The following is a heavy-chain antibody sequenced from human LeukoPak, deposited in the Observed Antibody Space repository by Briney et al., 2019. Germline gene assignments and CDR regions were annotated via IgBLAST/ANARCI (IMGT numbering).Heavy chain of an antibody. D-gene: IGHD2-15*01. Sequence: GGSLRLSCAASGFTFDDYGMSWVRQAPGKGLEWVSGINWNGDITSYADSVKGRFTISRDNAKNSLYLQMNSLRAEDTAVYYCAREGCSGGSCYSGRFYYYYMDVWGKGTTVTISS. CDR3: AREGCSGGSCYSGRFYYYYMDV. V-gene: IGHV3-20*04. CDR2: INWNGDIT. CDR1: GFTFDDYG. J-gene: IGHJ6*03.